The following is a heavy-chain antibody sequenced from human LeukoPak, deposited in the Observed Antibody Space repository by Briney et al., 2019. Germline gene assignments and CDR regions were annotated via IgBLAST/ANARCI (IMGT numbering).Heavy chain of an antibody. D-gene: IGHD3-10*01. V-gene: IGHV3-7*01. CDR1: GFTFSSYA. Sequence: PGGSLRLSCAASGFTFSSYAMSWVRQAPGKGLEWVANTKQDGSEKYYVDSVKGRFTISRDNAKNSLYLQMNSLRAEDTAVYYCASFHSWFGGNFDYWGQGTLVTVSS. CDR3: ASFHSWFGGNFDY. J-gene: IGHJ4*02. CDR2: TKQDGSEK.